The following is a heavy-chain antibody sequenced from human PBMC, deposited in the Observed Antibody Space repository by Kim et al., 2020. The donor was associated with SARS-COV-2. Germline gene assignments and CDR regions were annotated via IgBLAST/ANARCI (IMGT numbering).Heavy chain of an antibody. D-gene: IGHD3-10*01. CDR1: GFTFSSYS. Sequence: GSLRLSCAASGFTFSSYSMNWVRQAPGKGLEWVSSISSSSSYIYYADSVKGRFTISRDNAKNSLYLQMNSLRAEDTAVYYCARGARYGSGSYYYYGMDVWGQGTTVTVSS. J-gene: IGHJ6*02. CDR3: ARGARYGSGSYYYYGMDV. V-gene: IGHV3-21*01. CDR2: ISSSSSYI.